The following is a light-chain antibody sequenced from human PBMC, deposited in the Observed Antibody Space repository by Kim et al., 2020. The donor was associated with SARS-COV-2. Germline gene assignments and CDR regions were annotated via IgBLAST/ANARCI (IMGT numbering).Light chain of an antibody. CDR3: SSYAGTNNFYV. CDR1: SSDVGVYNF. CDR2: DVN. J-gene: IGLJ1*01. V-gene: IGLV2-8*01. Sequence: QSVTIACTGTSSDVGVYNFVSWHQQHPGKAPKLIIYDVNKRPSGVPNRFSGSKSGNTASLTVSGLQAEDEADYYCSSYAGTNNFYVFGTGTKVTVL.